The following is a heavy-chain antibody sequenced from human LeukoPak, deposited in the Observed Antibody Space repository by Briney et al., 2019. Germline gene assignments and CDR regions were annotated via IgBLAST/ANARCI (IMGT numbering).Heavy chain of an antibody. J-gene: IGHJ5*02. CDR1: GESFSGYY. D-gene: IGHD3-10*01. Sequence: SETLSLTCAVYGESFSGYYWSWIRQPPGKGLEWIGEINHSGSTNYNPSLKSRVTISVDTSKNQFSLKLSSVTAADTAVYYCARWDGLLWFGEPTNWFDPWGQGTLVTVSS. V-gene: IGHV4-34*01. CDR2: INHSGST. CDR3: ARWDGLLWFGEPTNWFDP.